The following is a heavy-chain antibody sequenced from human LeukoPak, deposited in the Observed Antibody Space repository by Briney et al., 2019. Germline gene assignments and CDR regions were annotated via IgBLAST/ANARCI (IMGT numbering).Heavy chain of an antibody. V-gene: IGHV3-23*01. CDR3: ARCAGGWDAFDF. J-gene: IGHJ3*01. Sequence: PGGSLRLSCAVSGFTVSSNYMSWVRQAPGKGLEWVSAISGSGGSTYYADSVKGRFTISRDNSKNTLYLQMISQRAEDTAIYYCARCAGGWDAFDFWGQGTMVTVSS. D-gene: IGHD3-10*02. CDR1: GFTVSSNY. CDR2: ISGSGGST.